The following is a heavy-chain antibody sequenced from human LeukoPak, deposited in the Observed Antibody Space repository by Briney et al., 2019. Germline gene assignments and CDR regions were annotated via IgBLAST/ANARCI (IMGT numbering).Heavy chain of an antibody. CDR3: ARSLVFSTANYMDV. Sequence: PSETLSLTCTVSGGSISSYYWSWIRQPPGKGLEWIGYIYYSGSTNYNPSLKSRVTISVDTSKNQFSLKLSSVTAADTAVYYCARSLVFSTANYMDVWGKGTTVTISS. J-gene: IGHJ6*03. V-gene: IGHV4-59*01. D-gene: IGHD5-18*01. CDR1: GGSISSYY. CDR2: IYYSGST.